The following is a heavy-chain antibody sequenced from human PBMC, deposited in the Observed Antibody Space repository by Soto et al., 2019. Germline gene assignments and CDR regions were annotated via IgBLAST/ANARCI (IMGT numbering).Heavy chain of an antibody. V-gene: IGHV5-51*01. CDR1: GYSFTNYW. CDR3: ARRPWLSGHYDY. Sequence: VESLKISCKGSGYSFTNYWIGWVRQMPGKALECMGIIYPGDSDTRYSPSFQGQVTISADKSISTAYLQWSSLKASDTAMYYCARRPWLSGHYDYLGQGTLVTVSS. D-gene: IGHD3-22*01. CDR2: IYPGDSDT. J-gene: IGHJ4*02.